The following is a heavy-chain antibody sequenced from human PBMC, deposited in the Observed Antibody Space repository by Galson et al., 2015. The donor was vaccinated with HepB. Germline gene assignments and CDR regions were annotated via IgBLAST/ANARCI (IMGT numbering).Heavy chain of an antibody. CDR1: GFTFSSYS. J-gene: IGHJ4*02. V-gene: IGHV3-21*01. CDR3: ARGLIAARPGYFDY. CDR2: ISSSSSYI. Sequence: SLRLSCAASGFTFSSYSMNWVRQAPGKGLEWVSSISSSSSYIYYADSVMGRFTISRDNAKNSLYLQMNSLRAEDTAVYYCARGLIAARPGYFDYWGQGTLVTVSS. D-gene: IGHD6-6*01.